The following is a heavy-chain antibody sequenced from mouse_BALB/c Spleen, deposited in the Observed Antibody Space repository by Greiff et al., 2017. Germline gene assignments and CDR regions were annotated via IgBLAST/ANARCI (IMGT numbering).Heavy chain of an antibody. V-gene: IGHV1S137*01. CDR2: ISTYYGDA. CDR1: GYTFTDYA. J-gene: IGHJ3*01. Sequence: QVQLQQSGAELVRPGVSVKISCKGSGYTFTDYAMHWVKQSHAKSLEWIGVISTYYGDASYNQKFKGKATMTVDKSSSTAYMELARLTSEDSAIYYCARSATMITPFAYWGQGTLVTVSA. CDR3: ARSATMITPFAY. D-gene: IGHD2-4*01.